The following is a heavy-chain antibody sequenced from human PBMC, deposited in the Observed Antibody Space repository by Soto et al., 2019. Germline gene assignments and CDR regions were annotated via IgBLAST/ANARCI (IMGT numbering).Heavy chain of an antibody. V-gene: IGHV4-39*01. Sequence: PSETLSLTCTVSGGSIISSSSYWVWIRQPPGKGLEWIASIYYLGNTYYNPSLEGRVTISVDTSKNQFSLRLSSVTAADTAIYYCARRTILATFYYYMDVWGKGTTVAVSS. CDR1: GGSIISSSSY. CDR2: IYYLGNT. D-gene: IGHD2-15*01. CDR3: ARRTILATFYYYMDV. J-gene: IGHJ6*03.